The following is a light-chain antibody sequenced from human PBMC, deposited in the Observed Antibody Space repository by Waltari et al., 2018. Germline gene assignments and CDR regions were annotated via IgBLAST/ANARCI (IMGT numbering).Light chain of an antibody. CDR1: SSNIGSNY. CDR3: AAWDDSLSGGV. Sequence: QSVLTQPPSASGTPGQRVTISCSGSSSNIGSNYLYWYQQLPGTAPKLLIYRNNPRPSGVPDRCSGSKSGTSASLAIRGLRSEDEADYYCAAWDDSLSGGVFGGGTKLTVL. CDR2: RNN. J-gene: IGLJ2*01. V-gene: IGLV1-47*01.